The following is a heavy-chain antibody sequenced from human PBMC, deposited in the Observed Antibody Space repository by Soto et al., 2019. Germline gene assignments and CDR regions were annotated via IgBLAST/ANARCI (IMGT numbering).Heavy chain of an antibody. CDR3: AKGGAIVAAGTRVYLYNAMDV. Sequence: ASVKVSCKASGYTFTGYYVHWVRQAPGQGLEWMGWINPNSGDTYLAQRFQGRVTMNRDTSIGTAYMELRGLTSDDTAEYYCAKGGAIVAAGTRVYLYNAMDVWGQGTTVTAP. CDR1: GYTFTGYY. V-gene: IGHV1-2*02. CDR2: INPNSGDT. D-gene: IGHD1-26*01. J-gene: IGHJ6*02.